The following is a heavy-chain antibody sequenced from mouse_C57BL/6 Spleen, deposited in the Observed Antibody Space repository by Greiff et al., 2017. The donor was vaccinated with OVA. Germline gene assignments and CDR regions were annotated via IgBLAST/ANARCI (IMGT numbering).Heavy chain of an antibody. V-gene: IGHV1-80*01. CDR2: IYPGDGDT. J-gene: IGHJ2*01. CDR1: GYAFSSYW. Sequence: QVQLKQSGAELVKPGASVKISCKASGYAFSSYWMNWVKQRPGKGLEWIGQIYPGDGDTNYNGKFKGKATLTADKSSSTAYMQLSSLTSEDSAVYFCARGGYDYDGFAYWGQGTTLTVSS. CDR3: ARGGYDYDGFAY. D-gene: IGHD2-4*01.